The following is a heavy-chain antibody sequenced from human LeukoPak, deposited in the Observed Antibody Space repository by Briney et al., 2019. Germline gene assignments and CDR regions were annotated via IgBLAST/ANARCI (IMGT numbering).Heavy chain of an antibody. J-gene: IGHJ3*02. CDR1: GFTFSRYW. V-gene: IGHV3-7*01. CDR2: MKQDGSQK. CDR3: ARGGTYDI. Sequence: GGSLRLSCVASGFTFSRYWMTWFRQAPGKGLEWVADMKQDGSQKNYVDSVKGRLTISRDNAKKSLYLQMNSLRGEDTAVYYCARGGTYDIWGQGTRVTVSS.